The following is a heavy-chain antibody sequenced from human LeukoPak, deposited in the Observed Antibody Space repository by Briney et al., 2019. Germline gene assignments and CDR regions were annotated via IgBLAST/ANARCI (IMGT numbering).Heavy chain of an antibody. J-gene: IGHJ3*02. CDR3: AKRELLLDDAFDI. V-gene: IGHV3-23*01. D-gene: IGHD3-10*01. CDR1: EFTFSSYA. Sequence: GGPLRLSCAASEFTFSSYAMSWVCQAPGKGLEWVSAISGRGGSTYYSDSVKGRFTISRDNSKNTLYLQMNSLRAEDTAVYYCAKRELLLDDAFDIWGQGTMVTVSS. CDR2: ISGRGGST.